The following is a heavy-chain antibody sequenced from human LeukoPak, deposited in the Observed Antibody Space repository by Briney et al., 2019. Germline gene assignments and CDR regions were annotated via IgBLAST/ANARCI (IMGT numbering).Heavy chain of an antibody. V-gene: IGHV1-3*01. D-gene: IGHD6-13*01. CDR2: INAGNDNT. Sequence: ASVKVSCKASGYTFISYAMHWVRQAPGQRLEWMGWINAGNDNTKYSQKFQGRVTITRDTSASTAYMELSSLRSEDTAVYYCARGPGSRWSYNWLDPWGQGTLVTVSS. CDR3: ARGPGSRWSYNWLDP. J-gene: IGHJ5*02. CDR1: GYTFISYA.